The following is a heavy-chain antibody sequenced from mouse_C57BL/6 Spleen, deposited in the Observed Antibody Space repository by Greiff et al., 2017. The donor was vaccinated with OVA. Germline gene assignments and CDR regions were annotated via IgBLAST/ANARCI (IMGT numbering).Heavy chain of an antibody. D-gene: IGHD1-1*01. Sequence: VKLMESGAELVKPGASVKISCKASGYAFSSYWMNWVKQRPGKGLEWIGQIYPGDGDTNYNGKFKGKATLTADKSSSTAYMQLSSLTSEDSAVYFCAREGDYYYGSSRAWFAYWGQGTLVTVSA. CDR2: IYPGDGDT. CDR3: AREGDYYYGSSRAWFAY. V-gene: IGHV1-80*01. CDR1: GYAFSSYW. J-gene: IGHJ3*01.